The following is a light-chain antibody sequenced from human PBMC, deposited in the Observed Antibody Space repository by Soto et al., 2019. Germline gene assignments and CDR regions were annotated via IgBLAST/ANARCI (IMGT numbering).Light chain of an antibody. Sequence: EIVLTQSPGTLSLSPGERATLSCRASQSVNTNLAWYQQKPGQAPRLLIYGASSRATGIPDRFSGSGSGTDFTLTISRLEPEDSAVYYCQQRHMWPITFGQGTRLEIK. CDR3: QQRHMWPIT. J-gene: IGKJ5*01. CDR2: GAS. CDR1: QSVNTN. V-gene: IGKV3D-20*02.